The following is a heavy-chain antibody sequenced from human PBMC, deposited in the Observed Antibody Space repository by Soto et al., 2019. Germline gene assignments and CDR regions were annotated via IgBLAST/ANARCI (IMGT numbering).Heavy chain of an antibody. CDR3: EREVWLGDDEYSSSSVAFDI. D-gene: IGHD6-6*01. CDR2: ISAYNGNT. J-gene: IGHJ3*02. CDR1: GRTVSSYG. Sequence: GASVKVSSKAPGRTVSSYGISWVRQAPGQGLEWMVCISAYNGNTNYAQKLQGRVTMTTDTSTSTAYMELRRVRSDDTAVYYCEREVWLGDDEYSSSSVAFDIWGQGTMVTVSS. V-gene: IGHV1-18*04.